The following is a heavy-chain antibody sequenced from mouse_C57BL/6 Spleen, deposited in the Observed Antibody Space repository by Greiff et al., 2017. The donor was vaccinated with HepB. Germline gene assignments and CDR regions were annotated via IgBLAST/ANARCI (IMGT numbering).Heavy chain of an antibody. CDR3: ARRTTVGWYFDV. D-gene: IGHD1-1*01. CDR2: ISSGGSYT. CDR1: GFTFSSYG. V-gene: IGHV5-6*02. J-gene: IGHJ1*03. Sequence: EVKLVESGGDLVKPGGSLKLSCAASGFTFSSYGMSWVRQTPDKRLEWVATISSGGSYTYYPDSVKGRFTISRDNAKNTLYLQMSSLKSEDTAMYYCARRTTVGWYFDVWGTGTTVTVSS.